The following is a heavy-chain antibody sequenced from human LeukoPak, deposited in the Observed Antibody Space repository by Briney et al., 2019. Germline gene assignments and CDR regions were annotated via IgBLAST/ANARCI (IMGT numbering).Heavy chain of an antibody. CDR1: GGSISSYY. V-gene: IGHV4-59*01. Sequence: SETLSLTCTVSGGSISSYYWSWIRQPPGKGLEWIGYIYYRGSTNYNPSFKSRVTISVDTSKNQFSLKLSSVTAADTAVYYCARALLRPWFDPWGQGTLVTVSS. J-gene: IGHJ5*02. D-gene: IGHD4-17*01. CDR2: IYYRGST. CDR3: ARALLRPWFDP.